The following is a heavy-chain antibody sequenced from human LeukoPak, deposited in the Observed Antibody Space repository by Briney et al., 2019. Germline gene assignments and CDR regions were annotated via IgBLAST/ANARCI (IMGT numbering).Heavy chain of an antibody. D-gene: IGHD4-11*01. CDR2: TNPNSGGT. J-gene: IGHJ4*02. V-gene: IGHV1-2*02. CDR3: ARGLSFYSNYHQLYY. Sequence: ASVKVSCKASGYSFTGYYMHWVRQAPGQGLEWMGWTNPNSGGTNYAQKFQGRVTMTRDTSISTAYMELSRLRSDDTAVYYCARGLSFYSNYHQLYYWGQGTLVTVSS. CDR1: GYSFTGYY.